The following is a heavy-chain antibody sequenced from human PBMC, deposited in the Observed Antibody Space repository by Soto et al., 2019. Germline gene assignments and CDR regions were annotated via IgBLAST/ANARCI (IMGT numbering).Heavy chain of an antibody. CDR2: IYYSGST. Sequence: QVQLQESGPGLVKPSETLSLTCTVSGGSISSYYWSWIRRPPGKGLEWIGYIYYSGSTNYNTSLKSRFTISVDTSKNQVSLKLSSVTTADTAVYYCARRYGGNFDYWGQGTLVTVSS. CDR1: GGSISSYY. J-gene: IGHJ4*02. CDR3: ARRYGGNFDY. D-gene: IGHD1-26*01. V-gene: IGHV4-59*01.